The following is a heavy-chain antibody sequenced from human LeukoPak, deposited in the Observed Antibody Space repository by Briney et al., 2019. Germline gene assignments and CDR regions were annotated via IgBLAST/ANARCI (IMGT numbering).Heavy chain of an antibody. CDR1: GYTFTGYY. CDR3: ARTSGSYYNAHDY. D-gene: IGHD3-10*01. CDR2: INPNSGGT. J-gene: IGHJ4*02. V-gene: IGHV1-2*02. Sequence: ASVKVSCKASGYTFTGYYMHWVRQAPGQGLEWMGWINPNSGGTNYAQKFQGRVTMTRDTSISTAYMELSRLRSDDTAVYYCARTSGSYYNAHDYWGQGTLVTVFS.